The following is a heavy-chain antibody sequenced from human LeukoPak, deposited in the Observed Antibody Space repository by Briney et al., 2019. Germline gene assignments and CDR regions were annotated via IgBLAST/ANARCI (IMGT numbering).Heavy chain of an antibody. V-gene: IGHV4-39*01. Sequence: SETLSLTCTVSGGSISSSSYYWGWIRQPPGKGLEWIGSIYYSGSTYYNPSLKSRVTISVDTSKNQFSLKLSPVTAADTAVYYCARHHVYYDILTGLDWFDPWGQGTLVTVSS. CDR2: IYYSGST. CDR1: GGSISSSSYY. CDR3: ARHHVYYDILTGLDWFDP. J-gene: IGHJ5*02. D-gene: IGHD3-9*01.